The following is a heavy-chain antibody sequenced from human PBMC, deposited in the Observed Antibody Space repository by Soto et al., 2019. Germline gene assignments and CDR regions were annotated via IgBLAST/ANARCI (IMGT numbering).Heavy chain of an antibody. CDR3: ARAQWLQLGPGDS. Sequence: QVQLVESGGGVVQPGRSLRLSCAASGFTFSSHGMHWVRQAPGKGLEWVALIWYDGSDKYYADSVKGRFIISRDNSKNTLYLQMNSLRAEDTAVYYCARAQWLQLGPGDSWGQGTLVTVSS. D-gene: IGHD5-12*01. CDR2: IWYDGSDK. J-gene: IGHJ4*02. V-gene: IGHV3-33*01. CDR1: GFTFSSHG.